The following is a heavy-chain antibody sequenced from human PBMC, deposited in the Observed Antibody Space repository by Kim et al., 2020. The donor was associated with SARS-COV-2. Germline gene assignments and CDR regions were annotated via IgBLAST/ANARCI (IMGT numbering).Heavy chain of an antibody. CDR3: AASGRSTTQFDY. CDR2: IVVGSGST. V-gene: IGHV1-58*01. Sequence: SVKVSCKASGSTFIPSAVQWVRQARGQRPEWIGWIVVGSGSTNRTQKFQERVTLTRDMSTGTAYMELSSLTSEDTAVYHCAASGRSTTQFDYWGQGTLVTVSS. CDR1: GSTFIPSA. J-gene: IGHJ4*02. D-gene: IGHD6-13*01.